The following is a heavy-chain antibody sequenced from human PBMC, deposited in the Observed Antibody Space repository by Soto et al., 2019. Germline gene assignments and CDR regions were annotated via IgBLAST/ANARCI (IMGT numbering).Heavy chain of an antibody. CDR2: SSFDGSDA. D-gene: IGHD2-2*01. CDR1: GFSLSSYG. V-gene: IGHV3-30*19. Sequence: QVQLVESGGGVVQPGRSLRLSCAASGFSLSSYGMHWVRQAPGKGLEWVADSSFDGSDAHYADSVKGRFTISRDSSTLYLQMNSLRGDDTATYFCVRELGFSSTWPAYWGQGTLVTFSS. CDR3: VRELGFSSTWPAY. J-gene: IGHJ4*02.